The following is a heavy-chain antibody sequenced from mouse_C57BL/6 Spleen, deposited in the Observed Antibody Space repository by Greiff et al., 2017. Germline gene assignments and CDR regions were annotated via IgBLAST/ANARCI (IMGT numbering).Heavy chain of an antibody. CDR2: IYPRDGST. Sequence: VQLQQSGPELVKPGASVKLSCKASGYTFTSYDINWVKQRPGQGLEWIGWIYPRDGSTTYNEKFKGKATLTVDPSSSTACMELHSLTSENSAVYFCAREKEYYAKDYWGQGTTVTVSS. J-gene: IGHJ4*01. CDR1: GYTFTSYD. V-gene: IGHV1-85*01. CDR3: AREKEYYAKDY.